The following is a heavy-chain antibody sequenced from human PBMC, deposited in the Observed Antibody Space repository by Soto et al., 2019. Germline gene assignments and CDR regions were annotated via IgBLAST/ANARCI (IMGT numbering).Heavy chain of an antibody. CDR2: ISSDESNK. CDR3: ARSRDGYNNYCFDC. J-gene: IGHJ4*02. Sequence: QVQLVESGGGVVQPGRSLRLSCAASGFIFSSYAMHWVRQAPGKGLEWVAVISSDESNKYYADSVKGLFSISRDNSKNTLFLQMNSLRPEDTAVYYCARSRDGYNNYCFDCWGQGTLVTVPS. D-gene: IGHD5-12*01. V-gene: IGHV3-30*04. CDR1: GFIFSSYA.